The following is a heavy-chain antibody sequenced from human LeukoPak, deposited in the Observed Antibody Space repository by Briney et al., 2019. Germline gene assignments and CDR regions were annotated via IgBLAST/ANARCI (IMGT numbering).Heavy chain of an antibody. D-gene: IGHD6-6*01. Sequence: SETLSLTCAVSGGSISSNSYYWGWIRQPPGKGLECIGSIYYSGSTYYNPSLKSRVTISVDTSKNQFSLKLSSVTAADTAVYFCARRTAARFYWYFDLWGRGTLVTVSP. CDR2: IYYSGST. CDR1: GGSISSNSYY. CDR3: ARRTAARFYWYFDL. V-gene: IGHV4-39*01. J-gene: IGHJ2*01.